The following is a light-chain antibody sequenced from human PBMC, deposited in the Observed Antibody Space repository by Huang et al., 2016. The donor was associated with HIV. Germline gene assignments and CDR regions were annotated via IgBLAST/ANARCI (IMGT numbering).Light chain of an antibody. Sequence: DIQMTQSPSSLSTSVGDRVTITCRASQGAGNSLAWYQQKTGKVPKLLIYAASTLRSGVPSRFSGSGSGTEFNLTISGLQPEDVATYYCQKYNSAPYTFGQGTRLDIK. V-gene: IGKV1-27*01. CDR1: QGAGNS. CDR2: AAS. J-gene: IGKJ2*01. CDR3: QKYNSAPYT.